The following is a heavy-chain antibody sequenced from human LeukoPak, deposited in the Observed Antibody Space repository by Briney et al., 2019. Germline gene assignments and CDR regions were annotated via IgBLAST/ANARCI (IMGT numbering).Heavy chain of an antibody. CDR1: GGSISSGGYS. D-gene: IGHD5-12*01. CDR3: ARTRGGYSGYDSYYYYYYGMDV. CDR2: IYHSGST. V-gene: IGHV4-30-2*01. J-gene: IGHJ6*02. Sequence: SQTLSLTCAVSGGSISSGGYSWSWIRRPPGKGLEWIGYIYHSGSTYYNPSLKSRVTISVDRSKNQFSLKLSSVTAADTAVYYCARTRGGYSGYDSYYYYYYGMDVWGQGTTVTVSS.